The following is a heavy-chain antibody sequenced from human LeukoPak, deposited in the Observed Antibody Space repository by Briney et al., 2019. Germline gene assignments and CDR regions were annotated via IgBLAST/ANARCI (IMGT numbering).Heavy chain of an antibody. CDR2: ISGSGGTT. CDR3: ANGRDGYNFDY. Sequence: GGSLRLSCAASGFTFSVYEMNWVRQVPGKGLEWVSAISGSGGTTYYTDSVKGRFTISRDNSKNTLYLQMNSLRAEDTAVYYCANGRDGYNFDYWGQGTLVTVSS. CDR1: GFTFSVYE. D-gene: IGHD5-24*01. J-gene: IGHJ4*02. V-gene: IGHV3-23*01.